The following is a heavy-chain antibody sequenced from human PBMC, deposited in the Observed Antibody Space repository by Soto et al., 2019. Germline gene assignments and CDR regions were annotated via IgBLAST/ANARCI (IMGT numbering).Heavy chain of an antibody. CDR3: ARDHLRLSPELGY. V-gene: IGHV3-33*01. CDR2: IWYDGSNK. J-gene: IGHJ4*02. Sequence: GGSLRLSCAASGFTFSSYGMHWVRQAPGKGLEWVAVIWYDGSNKYYADSVKGRFTISRDNSKNTLYLQMNSLRAEDTAVYYCARDHLRLSPELGYWGQGTLVTVSS. CDR1: GFTFSSYG. D-gene: IGHD3-10*01.